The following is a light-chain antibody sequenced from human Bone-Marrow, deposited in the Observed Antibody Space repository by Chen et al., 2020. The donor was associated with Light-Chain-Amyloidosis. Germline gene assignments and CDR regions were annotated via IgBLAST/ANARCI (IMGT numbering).Light chain of an antibody. CDR3: SSYTITNTLV. V-gene: IGLV2-14*01. CDR1: SSDVGGDNH. Sequence: QSALTQPAYVSGTTGQSITISCTGTSSDVGGDNHVSWYQQHPDKAPKLMIYEVTNRPSWVPDRFSGSKSDNTASLTISGLQTEDEADYFCSSYTITNTLVFGSGTRVTVL. CDR2: EVT. J-gene: IGLJ1*01.